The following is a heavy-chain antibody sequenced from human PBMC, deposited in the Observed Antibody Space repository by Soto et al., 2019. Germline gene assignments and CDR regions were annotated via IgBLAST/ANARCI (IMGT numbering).Heavy chain of an antibody. Sequence: EVQLLESGGGLVQPGGSLRLSCAASGFTFSSYAMRWVPQAPGKGLEWVSAVSGSGGSTYYADSVKGRFTISRDNSKNTMYLQMNSLSAEDTAVYYCARRGPGTYFDYWGQGTLVTVSS. CDR1: GFTFSSYA. CDR2: VSGSGGST. V-gene: IGHV3-23*01. D-gene: IGHD6-13*01. J-gene: IGHJ4*02. CDR3: ARRGPGTYFDY.